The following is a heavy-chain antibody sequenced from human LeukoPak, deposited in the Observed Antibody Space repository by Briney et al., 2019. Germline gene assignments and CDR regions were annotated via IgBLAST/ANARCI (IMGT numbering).Heavy chain of an antibody. CDR2: INHSGST. CDR3: ARGVTDSSSWYGGWFDP. V-gene: IGHV4-34*01. J-gene: IGHJ5*02. CDR1: GGSFSGYY. D-gene: IGHD6-13*01. Sequence: PSETLSLTCAVYGGSFSGYYWSWIRQPPGKGLEWIGEINHSGSTNYNPSLKSRVTISVDTSKNQFSLKLSSVTAADTAVYYCARGVTDSSSWYGGWFDPWGQGTLVTVSS.